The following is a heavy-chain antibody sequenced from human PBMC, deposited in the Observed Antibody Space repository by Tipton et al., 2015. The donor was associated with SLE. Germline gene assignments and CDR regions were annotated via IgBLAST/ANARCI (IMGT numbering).Heavy chain of an antibody. Sequence: TLSLTCSVSGASISGTTYHWGWIRQPPGKGLEWIGEINHSRSTTYNPSLKSRVTISIDTSKNQFSLNLSSVTAADTAVYYCARDVGGYNTGWFPYYFDYRGQGTLVTVSS. CDR1: GASISGTTYH. D-gene: IGHD2-8*02. CDR3: ARDVGGYNTGWFPYYFDY. CDR2: INHSRST. J-gene: IGHJ4*02. V-gene: IGHV4-34*09.